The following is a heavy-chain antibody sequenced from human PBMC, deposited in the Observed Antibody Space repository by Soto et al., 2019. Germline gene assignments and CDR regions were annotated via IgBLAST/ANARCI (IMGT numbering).Heavy chain of an antibody. D-gene: IGHD3-3*01. Sequence: QVQLVESGGGVVQPGRSLRLSCAASGFTFSSYGMHWVRQAPGKGLEWVAVIWYDGSNKYYADSVKGRFTISRDNSKNTLYLQMNSLRAEDTAVYYCAREKTRYSGGLFGVVSGNFDYWGQGTLVTVSS. CDR1: GFTFSSYG. V-gene: IGHV3-33*01. CDR2: IWYDGSNK. J-gene: IGHJ4*02. CDR3: AREKTRYSGGLFGVVSGNFDY.